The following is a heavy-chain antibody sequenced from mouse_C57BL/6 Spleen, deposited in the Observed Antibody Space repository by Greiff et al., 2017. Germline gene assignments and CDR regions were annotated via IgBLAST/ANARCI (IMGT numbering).Heavy chain of an antibody. CDR2: IDPNSGGT. Sequence: QVHVKQPGAELVKPGASVKLSCKASGYTFTSYWMHWVKQRPGRGLEWIGRIDPNSGGTKYNEKFKSKATLTVDKPSSTAYMQLSSLTTEDSAVYYCERYEGNIYYGNYGSMDYWGQGTSVTVSS. CDR3: ERYEGNIYYGNYGSMDY. CDR1: GYTFTSYW. D-gene: IGHD2-1*01. V-gene: IGHV1-72*01. J-gene: IGHJ4*01.